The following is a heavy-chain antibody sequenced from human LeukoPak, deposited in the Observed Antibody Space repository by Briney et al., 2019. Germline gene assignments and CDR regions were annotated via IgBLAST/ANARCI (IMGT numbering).Heavy chain of an antibody. CDR3: AKEARFDWLCNY. V-gene: IGHV3-30*18. CDR2: ISYDGSNQ. D-gene: IGHD3-9*01. J-gene: IGHJ4*02. CDR1: GFTFSSYG. Sequence: GGSLRLSCAASGFTFSSYGRHWVRQAPGKGLEWVAVISYDGSNQYYADSVKGRLTISRDNSKNTLYLQMNSLRAEDTAVYYCAKEARFDWLCNYWGQGTLVTVSS.